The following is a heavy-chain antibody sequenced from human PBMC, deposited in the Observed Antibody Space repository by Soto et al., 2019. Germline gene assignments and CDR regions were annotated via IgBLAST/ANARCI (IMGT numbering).Heavy chain of an antibody. CDR1: GGSVSSGSYY. J-gene: IGHJ4*01. Sequence: SETLSLTCTVSGGSVSSGSYYWSWIRQPPGKGLEWIGYIYYSGSTNYNPSLKSRVTISVDTSKNQFSLKLSSVTAADTAVYYCASGGVRGSYDFDYWGHGTLVTVSS. CDR3: ASGGVRGSYDFDY. D-gene: IGHD1-26*01. V-gene: IGHV4-61*01. CDR2: IYYSGST.